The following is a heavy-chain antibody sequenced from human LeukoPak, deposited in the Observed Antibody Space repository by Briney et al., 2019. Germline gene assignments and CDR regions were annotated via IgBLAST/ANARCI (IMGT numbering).Heavy chain of an antibody. CDR2: SNAGNGNT. D-gene: IGHD3-10*01. Sequence: ASVKVSCKASGYTFTSYAMHWVRQAPGQRLEWMGWSNAGNGNTKYSQEFQGRVTITRDTSASTAYMGLGSLRSEDMAVYYCARGAGFGELFLDYWGQGTLVTVSS. V-gene: IGHV1-3*02. CDR3: ARGAGFGELFLDY. CDR1: GYTFTSYA. J-gene: IGHJ4*02.